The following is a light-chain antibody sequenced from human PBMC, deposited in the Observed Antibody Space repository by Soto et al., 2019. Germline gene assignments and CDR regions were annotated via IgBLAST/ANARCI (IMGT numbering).Light chain of an antibody. J-gene: IGKJ1*01. CDR1: QSVSSN. CDR3: QQYNNWLRT. V-gene: IGKV3-15*01. CDR2: GAS. Sequence: EIVMTQSPATLSVSPGERATLSCSASQSVSSNLAWYQQQPGQAPRLLSYGASTRATGIPDRFSGSGSVTEFPLTISCLQSEDFAVNYCQQYNNWLRTFCHGTKVEI.